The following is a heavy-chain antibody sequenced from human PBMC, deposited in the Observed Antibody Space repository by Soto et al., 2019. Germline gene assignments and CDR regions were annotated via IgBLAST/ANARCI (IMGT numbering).Heavy chain of an antibody. CDR1: GYSFTTYW. CDR3: ARLENGVRRLAGYLGIGV. CDR2: IYSGDFDT. D-gene: IGHD3-16*01. Sequence: GEALKISCKGSGYSFTTYWIEWVRQIPGKGLEWMGIIYSGDFDTRYSPSFQGQVTLSDDRPISHAYLQWSSLKASDTALYYCARLENGVRRLAGYLGIGVWGQGTTVTVSS. J-gene: IGHJ6*02. V-gene: IGHV5-51*01.